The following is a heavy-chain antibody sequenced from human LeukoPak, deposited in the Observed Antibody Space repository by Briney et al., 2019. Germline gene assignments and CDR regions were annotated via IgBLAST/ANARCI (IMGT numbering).Heavy chain of an antibody. D-gene: IGHD3-22*01. CDR2: VAYTGST. CDR1: GGSISSGEHY. V-gene: IGHV4-30-4*01. Sequence: SQTLSLTCTVSGGSISSGEHYCSWIRQPPGKGLEWIGYVAYTGSTNYNPSLSSRVTMSVDTSRNQFSLKLSSVTAADTAVYYCARDHYDSSGYFLGNDYWGQGILVTVSS. J-gene: IGHJ4*02. CDR3: ARDHYDSSGYFLGNDY.